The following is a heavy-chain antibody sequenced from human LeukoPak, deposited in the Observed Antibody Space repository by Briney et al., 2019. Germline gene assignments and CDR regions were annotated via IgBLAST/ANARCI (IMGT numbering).Heavy chain of an antibody. CDR1: GYTFTSYY. CDR2: INPSGGST. V-gene: IGHV1-46*01. J-gene: IGHJ4*02. CDR3: ARVLGDSSGYYYGPGDY. Sequence: ASVKVSCKASGYTFTSYYMHWVRQAPGQGLEWMGIINPSGGSTSYAQKFQGRVTITADESTSTAYMELSSLRSEDTAVYYCARVLGDSSGYYYGPGDYWGQGTLVTVSS. D-gene: IGHD3-22*01.